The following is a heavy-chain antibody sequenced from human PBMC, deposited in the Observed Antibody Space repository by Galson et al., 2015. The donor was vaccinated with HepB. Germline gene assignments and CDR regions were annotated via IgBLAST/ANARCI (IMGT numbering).Heavy chain of an antibody. J-gene: IGHJ5*02. CDR3: TTDVYFSSYWSWIDP. V-gene: IGHV3-15*07. CDR2: IESRSSGETT. CDR1: GFSFSKAW. D-gene: IGHD6-19*01. Sequence: SLRLSCAASGFSFSKAWMNWVRQAPGKGLEWVGRIESRSSGETTDYAAPVRGRFTISRDDSKDTLYLQMNSLKADDTAVYYCTTDVYFSSYWSWIDPWGQGTLVTVSS.